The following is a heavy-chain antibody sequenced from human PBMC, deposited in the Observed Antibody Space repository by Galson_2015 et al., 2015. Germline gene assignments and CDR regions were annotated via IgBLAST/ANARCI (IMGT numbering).Heavy chain of an antibody. V-gene: IGHV3-49*03. CDR2: VRVSNFGATT. J-gene: IGHJ4*02. Sequence: SLRLSCAGSGFDFGDFAMTWLRQAPGKGLEWVGFVRVSNFGATTEIAASVRGSFAISRNDSKSVAYLHMTSLRTEDTAVYYCARRINNYASWGQGTRVIVSS. CDR3: ARRINNYAS. CDR1: GFDFGDFA. D-gene: IGHD2-2*01.